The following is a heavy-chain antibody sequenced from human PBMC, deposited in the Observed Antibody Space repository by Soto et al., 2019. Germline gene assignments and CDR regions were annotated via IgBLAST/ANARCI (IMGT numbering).Heavy chain of an antibody. CDR3: ARAYCSGGSCYLAY. CDR2: ISAYSGNT. V-gene: IGHV1-18*01. D-gene: IGHD2-15*01. J-gene: IGHJ4*02. Sequence: QVRLVQSGGEVKKPGAAVKVSCKASGYTFTTFGIGWVRQAPGQGLEWLGWISAYSGNTEYPQKLQGRVTMTIDTSTSTTHMELPSLRFYDTAVYYCARAYCSGGSCYLAYLAQWALVTVTP. CDR1: GYTFTTFG.